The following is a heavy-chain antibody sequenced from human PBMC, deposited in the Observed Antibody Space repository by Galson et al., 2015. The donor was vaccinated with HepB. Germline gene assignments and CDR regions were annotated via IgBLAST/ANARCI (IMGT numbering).Heavy chain of an antibody. Sequence: QSGGEVIKPGESLKISCKGAGYSLTSYWIGWVRQMPGKGVEWMGIIYPGDSDTRSSPSFHGQAIISVDKSISTAYLQWSSLKASDTSMYYCARHNSRSYYGYWGQGTLVTVSS. CDR1: GYSLTSYW. CDR3: ARHNSRSYYGY. V-gene: IGHV5-51*01. D-gene: IGHD1-26*01. CDR2: IYPGDSDT. J-gene: IGHJ4*02.